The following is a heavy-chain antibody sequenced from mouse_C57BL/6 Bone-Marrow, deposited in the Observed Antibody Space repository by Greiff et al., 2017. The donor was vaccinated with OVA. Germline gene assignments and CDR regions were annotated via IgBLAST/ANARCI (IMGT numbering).Heavy chain of an antibody. Sequence: EVKLVESEGGLVQPGSSMKLSCTASGFTFSDYYMAWVRQVPEKGLEWVANINYDGISTYYLDSLKSRFIISRDNAKNILYLQMSSLKSEDTATYYCARDRSYYGSSRYAMDYWGQGTSVTVSS. J-gene: IGHJ4*01. CDR3: ARDRSYYGSSRYAMDY. CDR1: GFTFSDYY. D-gene: IGHD1-1*01. CDR2: INYDGIST. V-gene: IGHV5-16*01.